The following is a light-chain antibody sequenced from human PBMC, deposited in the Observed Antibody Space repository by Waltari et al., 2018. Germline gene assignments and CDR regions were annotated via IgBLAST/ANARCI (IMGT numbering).Light chain of an antibody. Sequence: QSILTQPPSVSGAPGQRVTISCTGSSSNIGAGHDVHWYQEFPGKGPKRLIYGNNNRPPVVSGRFSGSKSLPAASLTFPGSQAEDEAYYYGQSFDTSLSHGVVFGGGTKVTVL. CDR1: SSNIGAGHD. J-gene: IGLJ3*02. CDR3: QSFDTSLSHGVV. V-gene: IGLV1-40*02. CDR2: GNN.